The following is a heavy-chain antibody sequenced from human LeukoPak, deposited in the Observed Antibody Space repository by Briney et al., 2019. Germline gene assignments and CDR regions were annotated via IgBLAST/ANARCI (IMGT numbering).Heavy chain of an antibody. J-gene: IGHJ4*02. CDR2: ISGSGGST. CDR3: AKSSGWYFRVLDY. CDR1: GFTFSSYA. V-gene: IGHV3-23*01. Sequence: GGSLRLSCAASGFTFSSYAMSWVRQAPGKGLEWVSVISGSGGSTYYADSVKGRFTISRDNSKNTLYLQMNSLRAEDTAVYYCAKSSGWYFRVLDYWGQGTLVTVSS. D-gene: IGHD6-19*01.